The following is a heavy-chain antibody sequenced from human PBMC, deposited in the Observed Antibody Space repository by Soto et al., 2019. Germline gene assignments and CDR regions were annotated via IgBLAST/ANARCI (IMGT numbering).Heavy chain of an antibody. CDR1: GFSLSSTRMA. V-gene: IGHV2-5*02. CDR2: IYWDDDK. Sequence: QITLKKSGPTLVKPTQTLTLTCTFSGFSLSSTRMAVGWIRQPPGKALEWLALIYWDDDKRYSPFLKSRLTITKHTSKNQVVLTMANMDPVDTARYYCAHIVVAGLGYYFDYWGQGTLVTVSS. D-gene: IGHD6-19*01. J-gene: IGHJ4*02. CDR3: AHIVVAGLGYYFDY.